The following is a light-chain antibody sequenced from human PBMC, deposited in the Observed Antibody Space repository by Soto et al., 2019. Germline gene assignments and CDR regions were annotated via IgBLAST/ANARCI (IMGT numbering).Light chain of an antibody. CDR3: AAWDDSLKGAV. V-gene: IGLV1-44*01. CDR2: NNN. Sequence: QSVLTQPPSASETPGQRGTISCSGSSSNIGSNTINWYQQLPGTAPKLLIYNNNQRPSGVPDRFSGSKSGTSASLAISRLQAEDESDDYCAAWDDSLKGAVFGGGTTLTVL. CDR1: SSNIGSNT. J-gene: IGLJ2*01.